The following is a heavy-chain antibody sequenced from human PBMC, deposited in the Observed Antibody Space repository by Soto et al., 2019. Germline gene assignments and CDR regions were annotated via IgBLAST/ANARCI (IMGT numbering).Heavy chain of an antibody. CDR2: ITSDASNK. Sequence: QVQLVESGGGVVQPGKSLRLSCVASGFSFSNYGIQWVRQAPGKGLEWVAIITSDASNKYYADSVKGRFTISRDNSQNTVYLQMNNLRFEDTALYFCAKGGDFDSWGQGNLVTVSS. CDR3: AKGGDFDS. D-gene: IGHD3-16*01. V-gene: IGHV3-30*18. J-gene: IGHJ4*02. CDR1: GFSFSNYG.